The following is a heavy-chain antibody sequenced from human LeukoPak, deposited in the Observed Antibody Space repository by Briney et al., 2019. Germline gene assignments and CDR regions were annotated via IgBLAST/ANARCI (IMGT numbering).Heavy chain of an antibody. CDR1: GYTFTGYY. Sequence: ASVKVSCKGSGYTFTGYYMHWVRQAPGQGLEWMGIINPSGGSTTYAEKFQGRVTMTRDTSTSTVYMELSSLRSEDTAVYYCARDSLRTAIAMAGGNWFDPWGQGTLVTVSS. CDR3: ARDSLRTAIAMAGGNWFDP. V-gene: IGHV1-46*01. D-gene: IGHD6-19*01. J-gene: IGHJ5*02. CDR2: INPSGGST.